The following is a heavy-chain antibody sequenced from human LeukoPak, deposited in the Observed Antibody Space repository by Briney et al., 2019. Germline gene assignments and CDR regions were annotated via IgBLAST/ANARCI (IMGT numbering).Heavy chain of an antibody. Sequence: ASVKVSCKASGYTFTNYAIHWVRQAPGQRLEWMGWISAGYGNTRYSQEFQGRLTITRDTSASTAYMELSSLRSEDMAVYYCARAYSSSWPGPFFDYWGQGTLVTVSS. CDR1: GYTFTNYA. J-gene: IGHJ4*02. CDR3: ARAYSSSWPGPFFDY. CDR2: ISAGYGNT. D-gene: IGHD6-13*01. V-gene: IGHV1-3*03.